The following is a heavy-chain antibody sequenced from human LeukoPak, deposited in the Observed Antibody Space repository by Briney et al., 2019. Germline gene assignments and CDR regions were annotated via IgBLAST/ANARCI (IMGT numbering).Heavy chain of an antibody. CDR3: ARDPSNRYYYGP. Sequence: ASVKVSCKASGYTFSTNYLHWVRQAPGQGLEWMGWINPNSGGTKYAQKFQGRVTMTRDTSISTAYMELSSLKSDDTAVYYCARDPSNRYYYGPWGQGTLVTVSS. J-gene: IGHJ4*02. CDR2: INPNSGGT. V-gene: IGHV1-2*02. CDR1: GYTFSTNY. D-gene: IGHD3-10*01.